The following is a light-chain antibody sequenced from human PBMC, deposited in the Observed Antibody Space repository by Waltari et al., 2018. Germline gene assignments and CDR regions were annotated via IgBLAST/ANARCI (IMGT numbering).Light chain of an antibody. V-gene: IGKV3-20*01. CDR2: GAS. J-gene: IGKJ1*01. Sequence: EIVLTQSPGTLSLSPGERATLSCRASQSVSSSYLAWYQQKPGQAPRLLIYGASSRATGIPDRFSVSGYGTDFTLTISRLEPEDFAVYYCQQYGSSPLLTFGQGTKVEIK. CDR3: QQYGSSPLLT. CDR1: QSVSSSY.